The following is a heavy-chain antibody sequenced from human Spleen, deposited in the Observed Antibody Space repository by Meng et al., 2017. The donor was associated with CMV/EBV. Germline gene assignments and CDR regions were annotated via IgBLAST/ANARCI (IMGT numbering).Heavy chain of an antibody. CDR3: ARVPKDIVLMVYAIEYYFDY. V-gene: IGHV1-2*02. J-gene: IGHJ4*02. D-gene: IGHD2-8*01. Sequence: FTGYYMHWVRQAPGQGLEWMGWIDPNSGVTSYAQKFQGRVTMTRDTSIKTAYMELSRLRSDDTAVYYCARVPKDIVLMVYAIEYYFDYWGQGTLVTVSS. CDR1: FTGYY. CDR2: IDPNSGVT.